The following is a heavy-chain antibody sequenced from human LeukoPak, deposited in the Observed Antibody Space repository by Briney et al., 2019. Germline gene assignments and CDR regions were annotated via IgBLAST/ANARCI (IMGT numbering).Heavy chain of an antibody. D-gene: IGHD6-13*01. J-gene: IGHJ5*02. Sequence: SETLSLTCTVSGGSISSYYWSWIRQPPGKGLEWIGYIYYSGSTNYNPSLKSRVTISVDTSKNQFSLKLSSVTAADTAVYYCAREKIAAAGTSFDPWGQGTLVTVSS. CDR1: GGSISSYY. CDR2: IYYSGST. V-gene: IGHV4-59*01. CDR3: AREKIAAAGTSFDP.